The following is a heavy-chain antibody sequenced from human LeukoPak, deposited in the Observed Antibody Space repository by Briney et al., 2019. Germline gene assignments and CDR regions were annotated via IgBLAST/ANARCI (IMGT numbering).Heavy chain of an antibody. Sequence: PSETLPLTCTVSGGSISSSSYYWGWIRQPPGKGLEWIGSIYYSGSTYYNPSLKSRVTISVDTSKSQFSLKLSSVTAADTAVYYCARGSITMVRGVNLNYYYYYMDVWGKGTTVTISS. CDR1: GGSISSSSYY. J-gene: IGHJ6*03. CDR3: ARGSITMVRGVNLNYYYYYMDV. D-gene: IGHD3-10*01. V-gene: IGHV4-39*07. CDR2: IYYSGST.